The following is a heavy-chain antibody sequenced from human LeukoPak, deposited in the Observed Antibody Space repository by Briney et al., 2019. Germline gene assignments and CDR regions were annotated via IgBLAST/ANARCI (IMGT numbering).Heavy chain of an antibody. D-gene: IGHD2-2*01. J-gene: IGHJ4*02. Sequence: ASVKVSCKASGYTFTSYGISWVRQAPGQGLEWMGWINPNSGGTNYAQKFQGRVTMTRDTSINTAYMELSKLRSDDTAVYYCAGLGGYCSSTSCVDYWGQGTLVTVSS. CDR3: AGLGGYCSSTSCVDY. V-gene: IGHV1-2*02. CDR2: INPNSGGT. CDR1: GYTFTSYG.